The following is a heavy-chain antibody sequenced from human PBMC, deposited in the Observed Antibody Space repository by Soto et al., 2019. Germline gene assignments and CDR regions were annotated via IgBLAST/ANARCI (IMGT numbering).Heavy chain of an antibody. J-gene: IGHJ6*02. Sequence: GGSLRLSCAASGFTFSNYAINWVRQAPGKGLEWVSTITASGHTYYTDSVKGRFTISRDDSKNTLSLQMSSLRPEDTAIYYCAKGQQLLNYNYYGLDVWGQGTTVTV. CDR1: GFTFSNYA. D-gene: IGHD4-4*01. V-gene: IGHV3-23*01. CDR3: AKGQQLLNYNYYGLDV. CDR2: ITASGHT.